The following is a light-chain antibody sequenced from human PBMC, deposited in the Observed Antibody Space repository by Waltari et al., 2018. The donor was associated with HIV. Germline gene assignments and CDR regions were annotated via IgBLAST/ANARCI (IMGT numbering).Light chain of an antibody. CDR2: DAI. CDR1: KMGDKY. Sequence: SYDLTQPPSVSVSPGQTARIACSGDKMGDKYACWDQQKPGQSPVLVIFDAIKRPSGIRVRFSGSIPGNTATLTISVTQIIDQAHYYCQAWESSTGVVCGGGTKLTVL. V-gene: IGLV3-1*01. J-gene: IGLJ2*01. CDR3: QAWESSTGVV.